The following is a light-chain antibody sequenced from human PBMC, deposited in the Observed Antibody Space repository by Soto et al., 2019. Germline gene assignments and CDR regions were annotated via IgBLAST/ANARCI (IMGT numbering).Light chain of an antibody. CDR3: QHYDKSPLYT. J-gene: IGKJ2*01. CDR2: AAS. Sequence: EIVLTQSPATLSLSPGERATLSCRASQSVRNNYLAWYQQKPGQAPRLLIYAASSRATGIPDRFSGSGSGTDFILTISRLEPEDFAVYYCQHYDKSPLYTFGQGTKLEIK. CDR1: QSVRNNY. V-gene: IGKV3-20*01.